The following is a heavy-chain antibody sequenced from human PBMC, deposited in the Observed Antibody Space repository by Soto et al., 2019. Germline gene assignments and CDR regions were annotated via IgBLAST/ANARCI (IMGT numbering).Heavy chain of an antibody. CDR1: GYTLTELS. CDR2: FDPEDGET. J-gene: IGHJ4*02. D-gene: IGHD6-19*01. Sequence: ASVKVSCKVSGYTLTELSMHWVRQAPGKGLEWMGGFDPEDGETIYAQKFQGRVTMTEDTSTDTAYMELSSLRSEDTAVYYCATTAYSGWYAYFAYWGQGTLVTVSS. V-gene: IGHV1-24*01. CDR3: ATTAYSGWYAYFAY.